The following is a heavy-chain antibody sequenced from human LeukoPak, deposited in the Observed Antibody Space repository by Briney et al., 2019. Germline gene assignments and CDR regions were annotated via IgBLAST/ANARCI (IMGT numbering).Heavy chain of an antibody. CDR3: ARVDNFDYYDSSGSRAP. D-gene: IGHD3-22*01. J-gene: IGHJ1*01. CDR2: ISSSSSYI. CDR1: GFTFSSYS. V-gene: IGHV3-21*01. Sequence: GGSLRLSCAASGFTFSSYSMNWVRQAPGKGLEWVSSISSSSSYIYYADSVKGRFTISRDNAKNSLYLQTNSLRAEDTAVYYCARVDNFDYYDSSGSRAPWGQGTLVTVSS.